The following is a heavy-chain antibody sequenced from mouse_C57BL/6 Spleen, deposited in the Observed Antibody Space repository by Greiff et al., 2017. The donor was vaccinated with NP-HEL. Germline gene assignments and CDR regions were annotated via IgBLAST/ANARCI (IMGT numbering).Heavy chain of an antibody. V-gene: IGHV1-54*01. J-gene: IGHJ4*01. CDR3: ARSRFPDGYYAGDYAMDY. Sequence: QVQLQQSGAELVRPGTSVKVSCKASGYAFTNYLIEWVKQRPGQGLEWIGVINPGSGGTNYNEKFKGKATLTADKSSSTAYMQLSSLTSEDSAVYFCARSRFPDGYYAGDYAMDYWGQGTSVTVSS. D-gene: IGHD2-3*01. CDR1: GYAFTNYL. CDR2: INPGSGGT.